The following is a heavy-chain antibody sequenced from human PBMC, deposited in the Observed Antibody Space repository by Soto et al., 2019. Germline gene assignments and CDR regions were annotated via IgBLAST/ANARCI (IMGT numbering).Heavy chain of an antibody. CDR3: ARPIFGGDIYSGYDWLAFDI. CDR2: IYYSGST. CDR1: GGSISSYY. Sequence: PSETLSLTCTVSGGSISSYYWSWIRQPPGKGLEWIGYIYYSGSTNYNPSLKSRVTISVDTSKNQFSLKLSSVTAADTAVYYCARPIFGGDIYSGYDWLAFDIWGQGTMVTVSS. V-gene: IGHV4-59*08. D-gene: IGHD5-12*01. J-gene: IGHJ3*02.